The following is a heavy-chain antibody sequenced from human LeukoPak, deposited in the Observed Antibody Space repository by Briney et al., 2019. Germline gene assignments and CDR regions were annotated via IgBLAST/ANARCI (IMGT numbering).Heavy chain of an antibody. V-gene: IGHV4-61*02. D-gene: IGHD1-26*01. Sequence: KSSETLSLTCTVSGGSISSGGHSWTWLRQPAGRALECIGRFDASGTTYYNPSLKSRVTISVDTSKNQFSLKLSSVTAADTAVYYCAGVQRGSYPDYWGQGTLVTVSS. J-gene: IGHJ4*02. CDR3: AGVQRGSYPDY. CDR2: FDASGTT. CDR1: GGSISSGGHS.